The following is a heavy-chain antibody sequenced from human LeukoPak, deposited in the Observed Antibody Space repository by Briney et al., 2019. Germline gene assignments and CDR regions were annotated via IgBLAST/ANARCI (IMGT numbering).Heavy chain of an antibody. CDR2: INHSGST. Sequence: SETLSLTCAIYGGSFSGYYWSWIRQPPGKGLEWIGEINHSGSTNYNPSLKSRVTISVDTSKNQFSLKLSSVTATDTAVYYCARGLRYWGQGTLVTVSS. CDR1: GGSFSGYY. CDR3: ARGLRY. J-gene: IGHJ4*02. V-gene: IGHV4-34*01.